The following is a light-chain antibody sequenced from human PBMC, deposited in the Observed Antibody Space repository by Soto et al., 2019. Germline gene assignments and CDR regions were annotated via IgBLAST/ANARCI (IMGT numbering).Light chain of an antibody. V-gene: IGLV1-40*01. CDR2: GNS. CDR3: PSYDRNLRGWV. Sequence: QSVLAQPPSVSGAPGQRVTISCSKIGAAYDVHWYQQLPGTAPKLLIFGNSRRPSGVPDRFSGAKSGTSASLAITGLQAEDEADYYCPSYDRNLRGWVFGGGTKLTVL. CDR1: KIGAAYD. J-gene: IGLJ3*02.